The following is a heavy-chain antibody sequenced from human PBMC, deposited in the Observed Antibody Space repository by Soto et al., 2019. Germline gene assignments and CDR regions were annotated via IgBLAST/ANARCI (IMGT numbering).Heavy chain of an antibody. V-gene: IGHV3-64D*06. Sequence: PGGSLRLSCSVSGFTFISYAMHRGRQAPGKGLEYVSAITSNGGSTYYADSVKGRFTISRDNSKNTLYLQMSSLRAEDTAVYYCVKDRELVEVTPAYYFDYWGQGTLVTVSS. CDR3: VKDRELVEVTPAYYFDY. D-gene: IGHD2-21*02. CDR2: ITSNGGST. CDR1: GFTFISYA. J-gene: IGHJ4*02.